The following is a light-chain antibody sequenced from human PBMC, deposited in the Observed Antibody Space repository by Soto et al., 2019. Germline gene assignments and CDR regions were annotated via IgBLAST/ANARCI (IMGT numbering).Light chain of an antibody. V-gene: IGKV3D-20*01. J-gene: IGKJ2*01. CDR3: QLYGDSPPYT. CDR1: QSVTTTS. Sequence: EVEWTQSPATLSLSPGERVTLSCGASQSVTTTSIAWYQHRPGLAPRLLVDGASRRATGIPNRFCGGGSHLTISGLEPEDFAVYYCQLYGDSPPYTFRQGTKVEIK. CDR2: GAS.